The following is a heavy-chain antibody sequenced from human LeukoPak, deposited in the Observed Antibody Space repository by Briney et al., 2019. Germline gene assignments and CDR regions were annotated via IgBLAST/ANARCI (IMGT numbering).Heavy chain of an antibody. CDR3: AKDGSGSYYIRDFDY. Sequence: PGGTLRLSCAASGFTFSSYGMSWVRQAPGKGLEWVSAISGSGGSTYYADSVKGRFTISRDNSKNTLYLQMNSLRAEDTAVYYCAKDGSGSYYIRDFDYWGQGTLVTVSS. D-gene: IGHD3-10*01. CDR2: ISGSGGST. V-gene: IGHV3-23*01. J-gene: IGHJ4*02. CDR1: GFTFSSYG.